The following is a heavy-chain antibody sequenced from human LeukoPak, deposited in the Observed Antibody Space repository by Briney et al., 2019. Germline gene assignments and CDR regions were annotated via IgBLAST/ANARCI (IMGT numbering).Heavy chain of an antibody. J-gene: IGHJ3*01. D-gene: IGHD2-15*01. CDR3: ASRGGRA. V-gene: IGHV3-23*01. Sequence: GGSLRLSCAASGFTFRNYDLSWVRHAPGKGLEWVSAISGSGGSTYYADSVNGRFTISRDNSKNTLYLQMNSLRAEDTAVYYCASRGGRAWGQGTMVTVSS. CDR1: GFTFRNYD. CDR2: ISGSGGST.